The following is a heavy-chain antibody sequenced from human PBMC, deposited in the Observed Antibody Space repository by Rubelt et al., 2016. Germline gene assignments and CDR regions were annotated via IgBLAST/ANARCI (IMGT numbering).Heavy chain of an antibody. Sequence: QVQLQQWGAGLLKPSETLSLTCAVYGGSFSGYYWSWIRQPPGKGLEWIGEINHSGSTNYNPSLKSRVTISVDTSKNQFSLRLSSVTAADTAVYYWASRYQLLPPLIWGQGTMVTVSS. CDR2: INHSGST. CDR3: ASRYQLLPPLI. CDR1: GGSFSGYY. V-gene: IGHV4-34*01. J-gene: IGHJ3*02. D-gene: IGHD2-2*01.